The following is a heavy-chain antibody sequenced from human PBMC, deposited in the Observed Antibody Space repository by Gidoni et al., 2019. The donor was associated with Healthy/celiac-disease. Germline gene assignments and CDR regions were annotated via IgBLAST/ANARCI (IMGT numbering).Heavy chain of an antibody. Sequence: QVQLVESGGGVVQPGRSLRLSCAASGFTFSSYGMHWVRQAPGKGLEWVAVRWYDGSNKYYADSVKGRFTISRDNSKNTLYLQMNSLRAEDTAVYYCARDLGVPGDFDIWGQGTMVTVSS. J-gene: IGHJ3*02. V-gene: IGHV3-33*01. CDR2: RWYDGSNK. D-gene: IGHD3-10*01. CDR3: ARDLGVPGDFDI. CDR1: GFTFSSYG.